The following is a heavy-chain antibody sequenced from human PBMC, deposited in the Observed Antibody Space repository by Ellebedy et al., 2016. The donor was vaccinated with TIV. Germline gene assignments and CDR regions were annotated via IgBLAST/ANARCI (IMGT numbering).Heavy chain of an antibody. V-gene: IGHV3-9*01. CDR2: ISWNSGSI. CDR1: GFTFDDYA. Sequence: SLKISXAASGFTFDDYAMHWVRQAPGKGLEWVSGISWNSGSIGYADSVKGRFTISRDNAKNSLYLQMNSLRAEDTALYYCARWELPLGNWFDPWGQGTLVTVSS. J-gene: IGHJ5*02. CDR3: ARWELPLGNWFDP. D-gene: IGHD1-26*01.